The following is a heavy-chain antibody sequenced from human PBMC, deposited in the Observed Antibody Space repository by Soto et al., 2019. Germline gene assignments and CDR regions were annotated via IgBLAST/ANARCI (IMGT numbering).Heavy chain of an antibody. Sequence: QVQLQESGPGLVKPSGTLSLTCAVSGGSISSSNWWSWVRQPPGKGLEWIGEIYHSGSTNYNPSLKSRVTISVDKSKNQFSLKLSSVTAADTAVYYCARGFPHSHCGGGSCDAFDIWGQGSMVTVSS. D-gene: IGHD2-15*01. V-gene: IGHV4-4*02. J-gene: IGHJ3*02. CDR2: IYHSGST. CDR3: ARGFPHSHCGGGSCDAFDI. CDR1: GGSISSSNW.